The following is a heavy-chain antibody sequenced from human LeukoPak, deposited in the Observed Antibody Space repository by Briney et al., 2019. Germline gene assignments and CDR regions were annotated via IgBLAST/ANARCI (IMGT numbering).Heavy chain of an antibody. J-gene: IGHJ6*03. D-gene: IGHD5-18*01. CDR3: ARDTAMVLGYYYYMDV. CDR1: GFTFSSYW. V-gene: IGHV3-74*01. CDR2: INTDGSST. Sequence: GGSLRLSCAASGFTFSSYWMHWVRQAPGKGLVWVSRINTDGSSTSYADSVKGRFTISRDNAKNTLYLQMNSLRAEDTAVYYCARDTAMVLGYYYYMDVWGKGTTVTVSS.